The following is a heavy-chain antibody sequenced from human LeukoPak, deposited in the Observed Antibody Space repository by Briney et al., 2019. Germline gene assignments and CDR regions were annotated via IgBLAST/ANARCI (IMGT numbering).Heavy chain of an antibody. Sequence: SQTLSLTCTVSGVSISSGGYYWRWIRQRPEKGLEWIGFTYYGGSTFYTPSLKSRATISVDTSENQFSLKLSSVTAADTAVYYCARSDATSAHEPAYWGQGTLVTVSS. D-gene: IGHD1-26*01. V-gene: IGHV4-31*03. J-gene: IGHJ4*02. CDR2: TYYGGST. CDR1: GVSISSGGYY. CDR3: ARSDATSAHEPAY.